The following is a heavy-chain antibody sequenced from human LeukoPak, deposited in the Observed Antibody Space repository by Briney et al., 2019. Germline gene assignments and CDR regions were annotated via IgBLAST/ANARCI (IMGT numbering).Heavy chain of an antibody. CDR3: AKEGGWLPPYYFDY. CDR2: IRYDGSNK. D-gene: IGHD6-19*01. V-gene: IGHV3-30*02. J-gene: IGHJ4*02. Sequence: GGSLRLSCAASGFTFSSYGMHWVRQAPGKGLEWVAFIRYDGSNKYYADSVKGRFTISRDNSKNTLYLQMNSLRAEDTAIYYCAKEGGWLPPYYFDYWGQGTLVTVSS. CDR1: GFTFSSYG.